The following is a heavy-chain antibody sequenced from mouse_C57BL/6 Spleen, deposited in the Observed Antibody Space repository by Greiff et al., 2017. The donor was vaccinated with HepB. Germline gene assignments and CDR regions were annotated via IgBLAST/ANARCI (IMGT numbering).Heavy chain of an antibody. Sequence: VQLKQPGAELVKPGASVKVSCKASGYTFTSYWMHWVKQRPGQGLEWIGRIHPSDSDTNYNQKFKGKATLTVDKSSSTAYMQLSSLTSEDSAVYYCAMPNWEREYYFDYWGQGTTLTVSS. V-gene: IGHV1-74*01. D-gene: IGHD4-1*01. J-gene: IGHJ2*01. CDR2: IHPSDSDT. CDR1: GYTFTSYW. CDR3: AMPNWEREYYFDY.